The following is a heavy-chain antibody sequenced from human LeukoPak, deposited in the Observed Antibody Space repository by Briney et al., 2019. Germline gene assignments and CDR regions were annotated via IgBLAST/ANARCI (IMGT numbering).Heavy chain of an antibody. Sequence: SETLSLTCAVYGGSFSGYYWSWIRQPPGKGLEWIGEINHSGSTNYNPSLKSRVTISVDTSKNQFSLKLSSVTAADTAVYYCARRRVRKPDNWFDPWGQGTLVTASS. J-gene: IGHJ5*02. D-gene: IGHD1-14*01. V-gene: IGHV4-34*01. CDR1: GGSFSGYY. CDR3: ARRRVRKPDNWFDP. CDR2: INHSGST.